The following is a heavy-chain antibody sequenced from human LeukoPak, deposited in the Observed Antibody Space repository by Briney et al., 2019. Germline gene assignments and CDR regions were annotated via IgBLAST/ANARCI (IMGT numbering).Heavy chain of an antibody. J-gene: IGHJ4*02. CDR2: ISGSGDST. CDR3: AKKVPANWGSYFDY. V-gene: IGHV3-23*01. Sequence: GGSLRLSCAASGFTFSSYAMSWVRQAPGKGLEWVSAISGSGDSTYSTDSVKGRFTISRDNSKNTLYLQMNSLRAEDTAVYYCAKKVPANWGSYFDYWGQGALVTVSS. D-gene: IGHD7-27*01. CDR1: GFTFSSYA.